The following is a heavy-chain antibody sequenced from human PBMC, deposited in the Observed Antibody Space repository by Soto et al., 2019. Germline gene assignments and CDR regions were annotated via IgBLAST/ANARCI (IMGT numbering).Heavy chain of an antibody. CDR1: GFTFSSYG. Sequence: GGSLRLACAASGFTFSSYGMHWVRQAPGKGLEWVAVISYDGSNKYYADSVKGRFTISRDNSKNTLYLQMNSLRAEDTAVYYCAKDQEMKANILTGFRPLWYWGQGTLVTVSS. V-gene: IGHV3-30*18. CDR2: ISYDGSNK. CDR3: AKDQEMKANILTGFRPLWY. J-gene: IGHJ4*02. D-gene: IGHD3-9*01.